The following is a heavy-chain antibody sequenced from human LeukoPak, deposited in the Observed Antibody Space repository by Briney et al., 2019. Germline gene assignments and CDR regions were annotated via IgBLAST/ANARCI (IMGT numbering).Heavy chain of an antibody. CDR2: IADDGKDK. CDR3: ARDRHIAAAGYYFDY. J-gene: IGHJ4*02. Sequence: QPGGSLRLSCAASGFTFSTYPMHWVRQAPGKGLEWVAVIADDGKDKHYVESVKGRFTISRDNSKNTLYLQMNSLRVEDTAVYYCARDRHIAAAGYYFDYWGQGTLVTSPQ. D-gene: IGHD6-25*01. CDR1: GFTFSTYP. V-gene: IGHV3-30*04.